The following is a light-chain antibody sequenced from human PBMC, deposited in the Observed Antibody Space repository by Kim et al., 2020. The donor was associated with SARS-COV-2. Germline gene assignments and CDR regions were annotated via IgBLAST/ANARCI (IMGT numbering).Light chain of an antibody. CDR3: QSYDSSLSGSYV. CDR2: GNS. V-gene: IGLV1-40*01. J-gene: IGLJ1*01. Sequence: VTISCTGSSSNIGAGNDVNWYQQLPGTAPKLLIYGNSNRPSGVPDRFSGSKSGTSASLAITGLQAEDEADYYCQSYDSSLSGSYVIGTGTKVTVL. CDR1: SSNIGAGND.